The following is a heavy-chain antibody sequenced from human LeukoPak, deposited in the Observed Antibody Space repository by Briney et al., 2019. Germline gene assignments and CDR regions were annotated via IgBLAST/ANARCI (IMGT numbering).Heavy chain of an antibody. J-gene: IGHJ6*03. Sequence: ASVKVSCKASGYTFTSYGITWVRQAPGQGLEWMGWINANNGNTNYAQNLQGRVTMTRDTSTSTAYMELRSLGSDDTAVYYRAGGVYYMDVWGKGTTVTVSS. V-gene: IGHV1-18*01. CDR2: INANNGNT. CDR1: GYTFTSYG. CDR3: AGGVYYMDV.